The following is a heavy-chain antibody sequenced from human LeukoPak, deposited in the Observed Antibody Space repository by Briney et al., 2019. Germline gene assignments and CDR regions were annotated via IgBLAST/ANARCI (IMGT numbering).Heavy chain of an antibody. V-gene: IGHV4-4*02. J-gene: IGHJ4*02. Sequence: SETLSLTCGVSGGSISSTNWWSWVRQPPGQGLEWIGEISLTGETNYNPSLKSRVTISLDTSKNQFPLKLSSVTAADTAVYYCASAAGWLRFDFWGQGTLVTVSS. CDR1: GGSISSTNW. CDR3: ASAAGWLRFDF. CDR2: ISLTGET. D-gene: IGHD6-19*01.